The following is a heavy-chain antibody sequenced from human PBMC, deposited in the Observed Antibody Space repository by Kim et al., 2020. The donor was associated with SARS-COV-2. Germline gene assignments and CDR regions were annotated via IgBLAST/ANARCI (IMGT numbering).Heavy chain of an antibody. J-gene: IGHJ5*02. CDR2: IDPSDSYT. V-gene: IGHV5-10-1*01. Sequence: GESLKISCKGSGYSFTSYWISWVRQMPGKGLEWMGRIDPSDSYTNYSPSFQGHVTISADKSISTAYLQWSSLKASDTAMYYCARHFRHQYSSSSLDWFDPWGQGTLVTVSS. CDR1: GYSFTSYW. CDR3: ARHFRHQYSSSSLDWFDP. D-gene: IGHD6-6*01.